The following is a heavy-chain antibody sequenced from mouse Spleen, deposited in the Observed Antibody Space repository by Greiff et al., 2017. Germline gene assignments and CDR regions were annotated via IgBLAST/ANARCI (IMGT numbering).Heavy chain of an antibody. CDR3: ARGRYDGNYFDY. V-gene: IGHV3-6*01. CDR2: ISYDGSN. Sequence: EVQRVESGPGLVKPSQSLSLTCSVTGYSITSGYYWNWIRQFPGNKLEWMGYISYDGSNNYNPSLKNRISITRDTSKNQFFLKLNSVTTEDTATYYCARGRYDGNYFDYWGQGTTLTVSS. CDR1: GYSITSGYY. J-gene: IGHJ2*01. D-gene: IGHD2-3*01.